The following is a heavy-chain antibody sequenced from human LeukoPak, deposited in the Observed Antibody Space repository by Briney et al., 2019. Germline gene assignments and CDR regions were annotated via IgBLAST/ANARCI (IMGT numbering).Heavy chain of an antibody. D-gene: IGHD3-22*01. CDR3: ARDTAYDSSGDDAFDI. CDR1: GFTLSSYS. V-gene: IGHV3-21*01. Sequence: PGGSLGLSCAASGFTLSSYSMNWVRQALGKGLEWVSSISSSSSYIYYADSVKGRFTISRDNAKNSLYLQMNSLRAEDTAVYYCARDTAYDSSGDDAFDIWGEGTMVPLSS. CDR2: ISSSSSYI. J-gene: IGHJ3*02.